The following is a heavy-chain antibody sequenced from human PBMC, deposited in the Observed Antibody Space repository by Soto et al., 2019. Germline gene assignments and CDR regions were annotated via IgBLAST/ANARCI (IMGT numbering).Heavy chain of an antibody. CDR2: IYYSGST. CDR1: GGSISSYY. D-gene: IGHD4-17*01. Sequence: QVQLQESGPGLVKPSETLSLTCTVSGGSISSYYWSWIRQPPGKGLEWIGYIYYSGSTNYNHSLKSRVTRSVDTSKNQFSLKLSSVTAADTAVYYCARLASSDYGDYAGSGYYYYMDVLGKGTTVTVSS. V-gene: IGHV4-59*08. CDR3: ARLASSDYGDYAGSGYYYYMDV. J-gene: IGHJ6*03.